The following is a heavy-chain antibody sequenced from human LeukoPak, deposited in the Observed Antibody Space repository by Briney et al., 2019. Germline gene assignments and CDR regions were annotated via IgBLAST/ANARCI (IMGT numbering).Heavy chain of an antibody. Sequence: SETLSLTCAVYGGSFSGYYWSRLRQPPGKGLEWIGEINHSGSTNYNPSLKSRVTISVDTSKNQFSLKLSSVTAADTAVYYCARALSYFDYWGQGTLVTVSS. V-gene: IGHV4-34*01. J-gene: IGHJ4*02. CDR2: INHSGST. CDR3: ARALSYFDY. CDR1: GGSFSGYY.